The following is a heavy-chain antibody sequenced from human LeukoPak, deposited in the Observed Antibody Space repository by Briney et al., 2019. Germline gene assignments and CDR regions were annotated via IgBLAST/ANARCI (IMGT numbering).Heavy chain of an antibody. CDR2: IYTSGST. Sequence: PSETLSLTCTVSGGSISSYYWSWIRQPAGKGLEWIGRIYTSGSTNYNPSLKSRVTMSVDTSKNQFSLKLSSVTAADTAVYYCARHELRYFDWLPNAFDIWGQGTMVTVSS. V-gene: IGHV4-4*07. J-gene: IGHJ3*02. D-gene: IGHD3-9*01. CDR3: ARHELRYFDWLPNAFDI. CDR1: GGSISSYY.